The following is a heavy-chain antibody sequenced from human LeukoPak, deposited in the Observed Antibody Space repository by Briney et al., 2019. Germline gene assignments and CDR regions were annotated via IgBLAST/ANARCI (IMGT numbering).Heavy chain of an antibody. CDR2: INHSGST. CDR3: ARGPADDSSGYYYEAHYFDY. D-gene: IGHD3-22*01. V-gene: IGHV4-34*01. CDR1: GGSFSGYY. J-gene: IGHJ4*02. Sequence: SETLSLTCAVYGGSFSGYYWSWIRQPPGKGLEWIGEINHSGSTNYNPSLKSRVTISVDTSKNQFSLKLSSVTAADTAVYHCARGPADDSSGYYYEAHYFDYWGQGTLVTVSS.